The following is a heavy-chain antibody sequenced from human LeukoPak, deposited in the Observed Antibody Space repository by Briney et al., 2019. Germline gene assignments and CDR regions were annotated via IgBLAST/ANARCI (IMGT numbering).Heavy chain of an antibody. CDR1: GGSISSHY. CDR2: IYYSGST. V-gene: IGHV4-59*11. Sequence: ETLSLTCTVSGGSISSHYWSWIRQPPGKGLEWIGYIYYSGSTNYNPSLKSRVTISVDTSKNQFSLKLSSVTAADTAVYYCARVGYSGSYFDYRGQGTLVTVSS. CDR3: ARVGYSGSYFDY. D-gene: IGHD1-26*01. J-gene: IGHJ4*02.